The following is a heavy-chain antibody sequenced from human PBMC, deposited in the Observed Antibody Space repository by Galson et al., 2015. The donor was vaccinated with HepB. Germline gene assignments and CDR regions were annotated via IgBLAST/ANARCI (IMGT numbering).Heavy chain of an antibody. CDR2: IEGTSRT. Sequence: SLRLSCAASGFTVNNNYMSWVRLTPGMGLEWVSAIEGTSRTDYADSVEGRFTISRDNSKNTLYLQMNSLRAEDTAVYYCAIGIEMVTIADYWGLGTLVTVSS. D-gene: IGHD5-24*01. CDR1: GFTVNNNY. J-gene: IGHJ4*02. CDR3: AIGIEMVTIADY. V-gene: IGHV3-53*01.